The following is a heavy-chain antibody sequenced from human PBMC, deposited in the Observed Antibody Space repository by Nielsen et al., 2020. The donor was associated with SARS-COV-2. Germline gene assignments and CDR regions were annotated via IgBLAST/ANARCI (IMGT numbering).Heavy chain of an antibody. V-gene: IGHV1-18*01. D-gene: IGHD3-3*01. CDR2: ISAYNGNT. CDR1: GYTFNRFD. J-gene: IGHJ6*02. Sequence: ASVKVSCKASGYTFNRFDISWVRQAPGQGLEWMGWISAYNGNTNYAQKLQGRVTMTTDTSTSTAYMELRSLRSDDTAVYYCARDRVFGVVITGYYYYYGMDVWGQGTTVTVSS. CDR3: ARDRVFGVVITGYYYYYGMDV.